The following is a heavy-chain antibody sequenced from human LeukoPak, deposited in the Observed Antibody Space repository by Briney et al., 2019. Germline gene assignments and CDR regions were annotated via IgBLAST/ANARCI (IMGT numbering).Heavy chain of an antibody. Sequence: GASVKASCKASGGTFSSYAISWVRQAPGQGLEWMGRIIPIFGTANYAQKFQGRVTITADESTSTAYMELSSLRSEDTAVYYCASLYSSSSQRDYYGMDVWGQGTTVTVSS. J-gene: IGHJ6*02. CDR1: GGTFSSYA. CDR3: ASLYSSSSQRDYYGMDV. D-gene: IGHD6-13*01. V-gene: IGHV1-69*13. CDR2: IIPIFGTA.